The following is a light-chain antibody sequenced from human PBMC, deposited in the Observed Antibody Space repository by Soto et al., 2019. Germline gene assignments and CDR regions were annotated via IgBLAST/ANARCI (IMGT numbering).Light chain of an antibody. CDR2: AAS. CDR3: QHYNTQSIT. Sequence: DIHLLQSPSTLSASVGDRVTIRCRASENSIKFLAWYQQRSGSAPNLLIYAASDLESGVPSRFSGSGSGTEFTLTSDNLQPDDSATYYCQHYNTQSITFGGGTKVDVK. V-gene: IGKV1-5*01. CDR1: ENSIKF. J-gene: IGKJ4*01.